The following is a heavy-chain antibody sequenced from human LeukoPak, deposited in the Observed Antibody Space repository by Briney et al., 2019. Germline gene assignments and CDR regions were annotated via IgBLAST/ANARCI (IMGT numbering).Heavy chain of an antibody. Sequence: GGSLRLSCAASGFTFSDYYMSWIRQAPGKGLEWVSYISSSGSTIYYADSVKGRFAISRDNAKNSLYLQMNSLRAEDTAVYYCARDLAVTALDYWGQGTLVTVSS. J-gene: IGHJ4*02. CDR2: ISSSGSTI. D-gene: IGHD2-21*02. CDR3: ARDLAVTALDY. CDR1: GFTFSDYY. V-gene: IGHV3-11*01.